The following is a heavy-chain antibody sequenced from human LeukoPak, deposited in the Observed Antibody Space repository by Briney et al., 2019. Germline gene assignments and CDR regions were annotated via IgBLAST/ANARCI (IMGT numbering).Heavy chain of an antibody. CDR2: ISFSSTTI. J-gene: IGHJ4*02. D-gene: IGHD4-11*01. CDR1: GFSFDTYS. Sequence: GGSLRLSCAAAGFSFDTYSMNWFRQAAGKGLEWVAYISFSSTTIFYAGFVKGRFTISRDNAQNSLYLQMSSLRAEDTAVYYCARVPHDYSDYVAYWGQGTLVTVSS. CDR3: ARVPHDYSDYVAY. V-gene: IGHV3-48*04.